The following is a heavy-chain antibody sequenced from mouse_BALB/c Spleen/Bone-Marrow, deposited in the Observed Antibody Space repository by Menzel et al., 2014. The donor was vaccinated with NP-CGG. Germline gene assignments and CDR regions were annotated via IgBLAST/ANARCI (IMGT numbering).Heavy chain of an antibody. Sequence: EVHLVESGAELVKPGASVKLSCTASGFNIKDTYMHWVKQRPEQGLEWIGRIDPANGNTKYDPKFQGKATITADTSSNTAYLQLSSLTSEDTAVYYCATLTTVVDAMDHWGQGTSVTVSS. J-gene: IGHJ4*01. CDR3: ATLTTVVDAMDH. D-gene: IGHD1-1*01. CDR2: IDPANGNT. V-gene: IGHV14-3*02. CDR1: GFNIKDTY.